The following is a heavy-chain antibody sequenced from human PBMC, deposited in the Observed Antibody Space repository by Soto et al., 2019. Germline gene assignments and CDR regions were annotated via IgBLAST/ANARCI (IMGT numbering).Heavy chain of an antibody. CDR1: GGSISSSSYF. CDR2: IHYTGST. V-gene: IGHV4-39*01. J-gene: IGHJ5*02. CDR3: ARQRAVAARPVWFDP. D-gene: IGHD6-6*01. Sequence: QLQLQESGPGLVKPSETLSLTCTVSGGSISSSSYFWDWIRQPPGKGLEWIGSIHYTGSTYYNPSLQSRVTISVDTSKNQFSLKLTSVPAADTAVYDCARQRAVAARPVWFDPWGQGTLVTVSS.